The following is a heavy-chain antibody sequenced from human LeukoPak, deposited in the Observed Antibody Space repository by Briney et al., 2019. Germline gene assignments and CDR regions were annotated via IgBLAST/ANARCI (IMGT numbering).Heavy chain of an antibody. CDR3: ARSGDYHAFDI. Sequence: SETLSLTCTVSGYSISSGYYWGWIRQPPGKGLEWIGNIYHSGSTYYNPSLKSRVTISVDTSKNQFSLKLSSVTAADTAVYYCARSGDYHAFDIWGQGTMVTVSS. CDR1: GYSISSGYY. J-gene: IGHJ3*02. D-gene: IGHD4-17*01. CDR2: IYHSGST. V-gene: IGHV4-38-2*02.